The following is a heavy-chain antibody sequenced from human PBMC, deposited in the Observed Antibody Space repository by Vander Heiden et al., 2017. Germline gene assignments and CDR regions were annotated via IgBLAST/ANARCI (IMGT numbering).Heavy chain of an antibody. CDR2: IYYSGST. CDR1: GGSISSSSYS. J-gene: IGHJ5*02. Sequence: QLQLQDPGPGLVKPSATLSLTCTVSGGSISSSSYSGGWIRQPPGKGREWSGSIYYSGSTYYNPSLKSRVTISVDTSKNQFSLKLSSVTAADTAVYYCARPNCSGGSCYHSGNWFDPWGQGTLVTVSS. D-gene: IGHD2-15*01. CDR3: ARPNCSGGSCYHSGNWFDP. V-gene: IGHV4-39*01.